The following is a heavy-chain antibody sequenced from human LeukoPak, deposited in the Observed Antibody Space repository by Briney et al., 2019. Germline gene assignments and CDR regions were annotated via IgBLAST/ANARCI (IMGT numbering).Heavy chain of an antibody. V-gene: IGHV4-34*01. CDR1: GGSFSGYY. D-gene: IGHD3-3*01. CDR2: INHSGST. CDR3: ARGGYDFWSVRLYYYYYMDV. Sequence: SETLSLTCAVYGGSFSGYYWSWIRQPPGKGLEWIGEINHSGSTNYNPSLKSRVTISVDTSKNQFSLKLSSVTAADTAVYYCARGGYDFWSVRLYYYYYMDVWGKGTTVTVSS. J-gene: IGHJ6*03.